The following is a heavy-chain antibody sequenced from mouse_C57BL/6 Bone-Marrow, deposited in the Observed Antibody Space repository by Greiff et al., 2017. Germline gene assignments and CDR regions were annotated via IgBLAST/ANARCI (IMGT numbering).Heavy chain of an antibody. D-gene: IGHD1-1*01. CDR1: GYTFTDYY. CDR3: ARRRIFYDGSTYAGFAY. J-gene: IGHJ3*01. CDR2: INPNNGGT. Sequence: EVQLQQSGPELVKPGASVKISCKASGYTFTDYYMNWVKQSHGKSLEWIGDINPNNGGTSYNQKFKGKATLTVDKSSSTAYMELRSLTSEDSAVYYCARRRIFYDGSTYAGFAYWGQGTLVTVSA. V-gene: IGHV1-26*01.